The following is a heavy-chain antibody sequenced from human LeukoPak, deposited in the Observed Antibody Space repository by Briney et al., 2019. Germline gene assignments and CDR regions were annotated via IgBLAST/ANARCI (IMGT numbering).Heavy chain of an antibody. Sequence: SETLSLTCAVSGGSISSGGYPWSWIRQPPGTGLEWIGYIYHSGSTYYNPSLKSRVTISVDRSKNQFSLKLSSVTAADTAVYYCAREKDYYYGMDVWGQGTTVTVSS. CDR2: IYHSGST. CDR1: GGSISSGGYP. D-gene: IGHD2-15*01. V-gene: IGHV4-30-2*01. CDR3: AREKDYYYGMDV. J-gene: IGHJ6*02.